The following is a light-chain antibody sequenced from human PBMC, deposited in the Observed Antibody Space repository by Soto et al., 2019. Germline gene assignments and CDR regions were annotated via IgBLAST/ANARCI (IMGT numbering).Light chain of an antibody. CDR2: GAS. V-gene: IGKV3-20*01. CDR1: QSVSSSY. CDR3: QQYGSSPLWT. J-gene: IGKJ1*01. Sequence: EIVLTQSPGTQSLSPGERASLSCRASQSVSSSYLAWYQQKPGQAPRLLIYGASNRATGIPDRFSGSGSGTDFTLTISRLEPDDFAVYYCQQYGSSPLWTFGQGTKVEIK.